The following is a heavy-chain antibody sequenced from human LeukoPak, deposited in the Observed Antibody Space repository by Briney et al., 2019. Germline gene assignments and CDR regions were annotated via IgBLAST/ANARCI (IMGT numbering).Heavy chain of an antibody. D-gene: IGHD3-22*01. J-gene: IGHJ4*02. CDR1: GYSFTVYW. CDR3: ARRDSSGKFYFDY. Sequence: GESLKISCKGSGYSFTVYWIGWVRQMPGKGLEWMGIIYPGDSDTRYSSSFQGQVTIPVDKSISTAYLQWSSLKASDTAMYYCARRDSSGKFYFDYWGQGTLVTVSS. V-gene: IGHV5-51*01. CDR2: IYPGDSDT.